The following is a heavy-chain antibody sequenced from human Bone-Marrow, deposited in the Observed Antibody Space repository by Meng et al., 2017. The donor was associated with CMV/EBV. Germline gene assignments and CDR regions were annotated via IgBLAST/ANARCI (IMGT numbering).Heavy chain of an antibody. D-gene: IGHD3-16*02. CDR2: MNPNSGNT. Sequence: ASVKVSCKASGYTFTSYDINWVRQATGQGLEWMGWMNPNSGNTGYAQKFQGRVTITRNTSISTAYMELSSLRSEDTAVNYCASVDYVWGSYRYTASTSDYWGQGTLVTVSS. V-gene: IGHV1-8*03. CDR3: ASVDYVWGSYRYTASTSDY. J-gene: IGHJ4*02. CDR1: GYTFTSYD.